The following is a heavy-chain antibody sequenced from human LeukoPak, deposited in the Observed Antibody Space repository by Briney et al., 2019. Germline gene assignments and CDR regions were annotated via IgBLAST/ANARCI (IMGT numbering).Heavy chain of an antibody. Sequence: SETLSLTCTVSGGSISSGSYYWSWIRQPAGKGLEWIGRIYTSGSTNYNPSLKSRVTISVDTSKNQFSLKLSSVTAADTAVYYCARDMSAAAATPFDYWGQGTLVTVSS. J-gene: IGHJ4*02. V-gene: IGHV4-61*02. CDR2: IYTSGST. CDR3: ARDMSAAAATPFDY. D-gene: IGHD6-13*01. CDR1: GGSISSGSYY.